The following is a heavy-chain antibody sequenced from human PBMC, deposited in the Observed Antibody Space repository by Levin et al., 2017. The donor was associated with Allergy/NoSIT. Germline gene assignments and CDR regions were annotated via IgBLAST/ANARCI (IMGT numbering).Heavy chain of an antibody. D-gene: IGHD5-18*01. J-gene: IGHJ6*02. CDR1: GFTFSSYG. Sequence: PGGSLRLSCAASGFTFSSYGMHWVRQAPGKGLEWVAVIWYDGSNKYYADSVKGRFTISRDNSKNTLYLQMNSLRAEDTAVYYCARDKAQSGYSYPLGYYYGMDVWGQGTTVTVSS. CDR3: ARDKAQSGYSYPLGYYYGMDV. CDR2: IWYDGSNK. V-gene: IGHV3-33*01.